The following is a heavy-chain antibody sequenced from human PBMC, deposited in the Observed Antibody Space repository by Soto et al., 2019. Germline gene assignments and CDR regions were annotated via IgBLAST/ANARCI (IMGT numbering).Heavy chain of an antibody. D-gene: IGHD6-19*01. CDR2: ISSSSSTI. Sequence: EVQLVESGGGLVQPGGSLRLSCAASGFTFSSYSMNWVRQAPGKGLEWVSYISSSSSTIYYADSVKGRFTISRDNAKNSLYLQMNSLRDEDTAVYYCAVIAVADHYYYGMDVWGQGTTVTVSS. V-gene: IGHV3-48*02. J-gene: IGHJ6*02. CDR3: AVIAVADHYYYGMDV. CDR1: GFTFSSYS.